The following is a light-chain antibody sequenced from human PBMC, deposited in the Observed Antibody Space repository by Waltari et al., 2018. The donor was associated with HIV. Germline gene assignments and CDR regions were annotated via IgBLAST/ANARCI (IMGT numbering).Light chain of an antibody. V-gene: IGLV8-61*01. CDR1: SGSVSPSYY. J-gene: IGLJ3*02. CDR3: VLYMGGGIWV. CDR2: STN. Sequence: QTVVTQEPSFSVSPGGTVTFTCGLSSGSVSPSYYPSWYQQTPGQAPRTLIYSTNTRSSGVPDRFSGSILGNKAALTITGAQADDESDYYCVLYMGGGIWVFGGGTKVTVL.